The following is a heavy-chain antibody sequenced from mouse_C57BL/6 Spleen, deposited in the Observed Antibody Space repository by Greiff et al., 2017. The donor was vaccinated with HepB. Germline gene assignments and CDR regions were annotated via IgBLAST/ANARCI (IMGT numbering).Heavy chain of an antibody. V-gene: IGHV1-39*01. CDR1: GYSFTDYN. J-gene: IGHJ2*01. CDR3: ARRMGIYYDYALDY. CDR2: IKPNYGTT. D-gene: IGHD2-4*01. Sequence: VQLKESGPELVKPGASVKISCKASGYSFTDYNMNWVKQSNGKSLEWIGVIKPNYGTTSYNQKFKGKATLTVDQSSSPTYMQLNSLTSEDSAIYYCARRMGIYYDYALDYWGQGTTLTVSS.